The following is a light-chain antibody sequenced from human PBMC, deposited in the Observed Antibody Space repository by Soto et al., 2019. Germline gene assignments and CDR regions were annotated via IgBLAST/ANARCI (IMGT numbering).Light chain of an antibody. J-gene: IGKJ1*01. CDR1: QSVSNNY. V-gene: IGKV3-20*01. CDR2: GAS. Sequence: DIVLTQSPGTLSLSPGERATLSCRASQSVSNNYLAWYQQKPGQAPRLLVYGASNRATGIPDRFSGSGSGTDFTLTISRLEPEGFAVYYCQQYGSSGTFGQGTKVDIK. CDR3: QQYGSSGT.